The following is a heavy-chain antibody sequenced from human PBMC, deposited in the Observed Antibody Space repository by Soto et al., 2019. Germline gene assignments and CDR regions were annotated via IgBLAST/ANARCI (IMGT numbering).Heavy chain of an antibody. CDR1: GFTFSSYS. D-gene: IGHD5-12*01. CDR3: ATDFRDGYYFDY. J-gene: IGHJ4*02. CDR2: ISSSTSYM. Sequence: EVQLVESGGGLVKPGGSLRLSCAASGFTFSSYSMNWVRQAPGKGLEWVSSISSSTSYMYYADSVKGRFTISRDNAKNSLYLQMSSLRAEDSAVYYCATDFRDGYYFDYWGQGTLVTVSS. V-gene: IGHV3-21*01.